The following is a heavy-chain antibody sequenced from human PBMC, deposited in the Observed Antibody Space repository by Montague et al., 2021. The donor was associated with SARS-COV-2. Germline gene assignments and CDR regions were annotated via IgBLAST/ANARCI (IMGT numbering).Heavy chain of an antibody. CDR3: ARRGLGYCSGGSCYSAFDP. J-gene: IGHJ5*02. V-gene: IGHV4-59*01. CDR2: IYYSGST. D-gene: IGHD2-15*01. CDR1: GGSISSYY. Sequence: SETLSLTCTVSGGSISSYYWSWIRQPPGKGLEWIGYIYYSGSTNXXPSLKSRVTISVDTSKNQFSLKLSSVTAADTAVYYCARRGLGYCSGGSCYSAFDPWGQGTLVTVSS.